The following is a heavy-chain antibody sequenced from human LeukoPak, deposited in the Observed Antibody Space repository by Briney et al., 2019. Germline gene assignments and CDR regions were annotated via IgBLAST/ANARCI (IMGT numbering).Heavy chain of an antibody. Sequence: GGSLRLSCAASGLTFSNHGMHWVRQAPGKGLERVALIWYDGSNKEYAESVKGRFTISRDNSKNTLYLQMNSLRGEDTAVYYCARDQGTSTTAPKRKGRFDPWGQGTLVTVSS. CDR1: GLTFSNHG. CDR3: ARDQGTSTTAPKRKGRFDP. V-gene: IGHV3-33*01. CDR2: IWYDGSNK. D-gene: IGHD1-1*01. J-gene: IGHJ5*02.